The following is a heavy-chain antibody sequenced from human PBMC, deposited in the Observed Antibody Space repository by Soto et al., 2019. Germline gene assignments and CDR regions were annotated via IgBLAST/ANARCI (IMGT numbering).Heavy chain of an antibody. CDR1: GYTFTRYY. CDR3: ARGVRSLDY. Sequence: ASVNDSCKISGYTFTRYYMHRVLQAPAQELEWMGIINPSGGSTSYAQKFQGRVTMARDTSTSKVYMELSSLRSEDTAVYYCARGVRSLDYWGQGTLVTAPQ. CDR2: INPSGGST. V-gene: IGHV1-46*03. J-gene: IGHJ4*02. D-gene: IGHD3-16*01.